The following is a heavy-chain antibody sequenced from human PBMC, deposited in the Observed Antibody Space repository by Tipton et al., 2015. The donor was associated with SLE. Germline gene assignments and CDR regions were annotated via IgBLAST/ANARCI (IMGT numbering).Heavy chain of an antibody. CDR1: GASLTGDY. J-gene: IGHJ4*02. Sequence: TLSLTCTVSGASLTGDYWSWIRQPPGKGLEWIGYVFYTGRTSYNSSLMSRVTISIDTSYNQFSLKLSSVTAADTAVYYCARAVGDTSGCLDYWGLGTLVTVSS. CDR2: VFYTGRT. D-gene: IGHD3-22*01. CDR3: ARAVGDTSGCLDY. V-gene: IGHV4-59*12.